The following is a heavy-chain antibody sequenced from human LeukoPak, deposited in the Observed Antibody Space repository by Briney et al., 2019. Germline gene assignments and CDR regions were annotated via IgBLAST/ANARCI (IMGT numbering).Heavy chain of an antibody. V-gene: IGHV1-3*01. CDR1: GYTFTSYA. CDR2: INAGNGNT. D-gene: IGHD3-22*01. Sequence: EASVKVSCKASGYTFTSYAMHWVRQAPGQRLEWMGWINAGNGNTRYSQKFQGRVTITRDTSASTAYMELSSLRSEDTAVYYCARGQSRGSSGYYSLAYWGQGTLVTVSS. J-gene: IGHJ4*02. CDR3: ARGQSRGSSGYYSLAY.